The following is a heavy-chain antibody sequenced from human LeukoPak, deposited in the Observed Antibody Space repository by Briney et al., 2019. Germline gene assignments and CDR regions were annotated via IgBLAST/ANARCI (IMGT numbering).Heavy chain of an antibody. Sequence: ASVKVSCKASGYTFTGYYMHWVRQAPGQGLEWMGWISAYNGNTNYAQKLQGRVTMTTDTSTSTAYMELRSLRSDDTAVYYCAKQSYDSSGYYAFDIWGQGTMVTVSS. J-gene: IGHJ3*02. CDR3: AKQSYDSSGYYAFDI. V-gene: IGHV1-18*04. CDR2: ISAYNGNT. D-gene: IGHD3-22*01. CDR1: GYTFTGYY.